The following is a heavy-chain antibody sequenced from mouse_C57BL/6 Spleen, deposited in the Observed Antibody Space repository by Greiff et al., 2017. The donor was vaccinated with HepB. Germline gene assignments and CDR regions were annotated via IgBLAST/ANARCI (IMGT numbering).Heavy chain of an antibody. CDR2: IHPNSGST. CDR1: GYTFTSYW. Sequence: VQLQQSGAELVKPGASVKLSCKASGYTFTSYWMHWVKQRPGQGLEWIGMIHPNSGSTNYNEKFKSKATLTVDKSSSTAYMQLSSLTSEDSAVYYCASLIYYDYLLDYWGQGTTLTVSS. CDR3: ASLIYYDYLLDY. J-gene: IGHJ2*01. V-gene: IGHV1-64*01. D-gene: IGHD2-4*01.